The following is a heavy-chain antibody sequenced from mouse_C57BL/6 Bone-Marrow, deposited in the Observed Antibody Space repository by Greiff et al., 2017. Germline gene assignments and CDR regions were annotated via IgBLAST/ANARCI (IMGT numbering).Heavy chain of an antibody. CDR2: ITHSGET. CDR3: AGDPFLEGFAY. J-gene: IGHJ3*01. Sequence: VKVVESGPGLVKPSQSLFLTCSITGFPITSGYYWIWIRQSPGKPLEWMGYITHSGETFYNPSLQSPISITRETSKNQFFLQLNSVTTEDTAMYYCAGDPFLEGFAYWGQGTLVTVSA. CDR1: GFPITSGYY. V-gene: IGHV12-3*01.